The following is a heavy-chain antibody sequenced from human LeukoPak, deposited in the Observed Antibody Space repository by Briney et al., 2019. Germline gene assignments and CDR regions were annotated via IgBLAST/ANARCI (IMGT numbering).Heavy chain of an antibody. Sequence: SETLSLTCTVSGYSISSGYYWGWIRQPPGKGLEWIGSIYHSGSTYYNPSLKSRVTISVDTSKNQFSLKLSSVTAADTAVYYCARESRPGYYYYGMDVWGQGTTVTVSS. V-gene: IGHV4-38-2*02. J-gene: IGHJ6*02. CDR3: ARESRPGYYYYGMDV. CDR2: IYHSGST. CDR1: GYSISSGYY.